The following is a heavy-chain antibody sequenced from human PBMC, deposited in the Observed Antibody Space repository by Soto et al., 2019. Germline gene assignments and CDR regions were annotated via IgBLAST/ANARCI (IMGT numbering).Heavy chain of an antibody. D-gene: IGHD3-16*01. J-gene: IGHJ6*02. Sequence: GASVKVSCKASGYTFTSYAMHWVRQAPGQRLEWMGWINAGNGNTKYSQKFQGRVTITRDTSASTAYMELSSLRSEDTAVYYCARDHGGDYVWYYYGMDVWGQGTTVTVSS. CDR2: INAGNGNT. V-gene: IGHV1-3*01. CDR3: ARDHGGDYVWYYYGMDV. CDR1: GYTFTSYA.